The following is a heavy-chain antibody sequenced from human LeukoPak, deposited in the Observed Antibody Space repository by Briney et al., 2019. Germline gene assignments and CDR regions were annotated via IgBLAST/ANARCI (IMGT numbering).Heavy chain of an antibody. V-gene: IGHV3-30*18. Sequence: GGSLRLSCAASGFTFSSYGMHWVRQAPGKGLEWVAVISYDGSNKYFADSVKGRFTISRDNSKNTLYLQMNSLRAEDTAVYYCAKDSVAGINYWGQGTLVTVSS. CDR2: ISYDGSNK. CDR3: AKDSVAGINY. J-gene: IGHJ4*02. D-gene: IGHD6-19*01. CDR1: GFTFSSYG.